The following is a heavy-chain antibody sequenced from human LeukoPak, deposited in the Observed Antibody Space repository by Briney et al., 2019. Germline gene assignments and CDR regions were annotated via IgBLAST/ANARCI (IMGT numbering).Heavy chain of an antibody. V-gene: IGHV1-2*06. CDR2: INPNSGGT. Sequence: GASVKVSCKASGYTFTGYYMHWVRQAPGQGLEWMGRINPNSGGTNYAQKFQGRVTVTRDTSISTAYMELSRLRSDDTAVYYCARTQYYGSGSYTDYWGQGTLVTVSS. CDR1: GYTFTGYY. CDR3: ARTQYYGSGSYTDY. J-gene: IGHJ4*02. D-gene: IGHD3-10*01.